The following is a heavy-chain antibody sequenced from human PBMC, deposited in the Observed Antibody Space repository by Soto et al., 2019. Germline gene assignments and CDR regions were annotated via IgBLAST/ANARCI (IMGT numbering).Heavy chain of an antibody. Sequence: QVQLVESGGGVVQPGRSLRLSCAASGFTFSSYGMNWVRQAPGKGLEWVAVISHDGSNKYYADSVKGRFTISRDNSKNTLYLQMNSLRAEDTAVYYCAKASLGAFDIWGQGTMVTVSS. CDR1: GFTFSSYG. CDR3: AKASLGAFDI. CDR2: ISHDGSNK. J-gene: IGHJ3*02. V-gene: IGHV3-30*18.